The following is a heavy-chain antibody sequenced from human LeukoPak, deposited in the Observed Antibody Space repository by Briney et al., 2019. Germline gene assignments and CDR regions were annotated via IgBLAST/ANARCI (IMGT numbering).Heavy chain of an antibody. CDR2: ICDSGRTI. CDR3: ARDRLGDYDNSGYYDK. D-gene: IGHD3-22*01. CDR1: GFTFSDYY. J-gene: IGHJ4*02. V-gene: IGHV3-11*01. Sequence: GGPLRLSCAASGFTFSDYYMSWIRQAPGKGREWVSYICDSGRTIYCPDSVKGRFIISMDNANNSVYSQMHNLRAEDTAVYYCARDRLGDYDNSGYYDKWGQGTLVTVSS.